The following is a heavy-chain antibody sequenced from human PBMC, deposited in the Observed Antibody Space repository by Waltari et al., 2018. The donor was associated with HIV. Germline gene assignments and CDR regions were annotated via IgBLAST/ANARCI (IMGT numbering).Heavy chain of an antibody. CDR1: GGSISNYY. J-gene: IGHJ4*02. CDR2: IYYSGST. V-gene: IGHV4-59*01. D-gene: IGHD6-19*01. Sequence: QVQLQESGPGLVKPSETLSLTCSVSGGSISNYYWSWIRQPPGKGLEWIAYIYYSGSTKYNPSLKSRVTISVDTSENQFSLNLTSVTAADTAVYYCARGHIEVAGFFDYWGQGVLVSVSS. CDR3: ARGHIEVAGFFDY.